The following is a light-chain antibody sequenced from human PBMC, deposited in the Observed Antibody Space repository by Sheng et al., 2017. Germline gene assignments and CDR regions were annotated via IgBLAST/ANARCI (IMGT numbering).Light chain of an antibody. CDR3: QQLNSYPPT. J-gene: IGKJ3*01. Sequence: DVQLTQSPSFLSASVGDRVTITCRASQGISSYLAWYQQQPGKAPKLLIYGASTLQSGVPSRFSGSGSGTEFTLTISSLQPEDFATYYCQQLNSYPPTFGPGTKVDI. CDR1: QGISSY. CDR2: GAS. V-gene: IGKV1-9*01.